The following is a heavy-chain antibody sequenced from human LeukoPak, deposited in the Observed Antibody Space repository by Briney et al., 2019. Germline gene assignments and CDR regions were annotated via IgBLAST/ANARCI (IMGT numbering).Heavy chain of an antibody. Sequence: GGSLRLSCSASGFTLSSYAMHWVRQAPGKGLEYVSAIRSNGGSTYYGDSVKGRFTTSRDNSENTLYLQMNSLTAEDTAIYYCAKDRQDVVVTAIRFDDWGQGTLVTVSS. CDR2: IRSNGGST. CDR1: GFTLSSYA. J-gene: IGHJ4*02. CDR3: AKDRQDVVVTAIRFDD. D-gene: IGHD2-21*02. V-gene: IGHV3-64*04.